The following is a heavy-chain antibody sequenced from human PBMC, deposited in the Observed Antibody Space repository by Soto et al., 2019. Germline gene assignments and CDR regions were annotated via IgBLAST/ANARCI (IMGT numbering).Heavy chain of an antibody. J-gene: IGHJ4*02. CDR1: GFSLSNSGVG. CDR2: IYGDNDK. V-gene: IGHV2-5*02. CDR3: AHCTLHDFGDYDPGTSHVFDS. Sequence: QITLKESGPSPVKPTQTLTVTCTFSGFSLSNSGVGVAWIRQPPGKALEWLALIYGDNDKRYSPSLKTRLTITKYTSKIQVVLTMTNMYPVDTATYYCAHCTLHDFGDYDPGTSHVFDSWGQGTLVTVSS. D-gene: IGHD4-17*01.